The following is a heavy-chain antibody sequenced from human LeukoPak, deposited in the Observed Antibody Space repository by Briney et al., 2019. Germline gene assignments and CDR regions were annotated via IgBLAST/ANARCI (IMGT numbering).Heavy chain of an antibody. Sequence: SETLSLTCTVSGGSISSYYWSWIRQPPGKGLEWIGYIYYGGSTNYNPSLKSRVTISVDTSKNQFSLKLSSVTAADTAVYYCAVYYDFWSGYYSRGVFDYWGQGTLVTVSS. V-gene: IGHV4-59*01. D-gene: IGHD3-3*01. J-gene: IGHJ4*02. CDR1: GGSISSYY. CDR3: AVYYDFWSGYYSRGVFDY. CDR2: IYYGGST.